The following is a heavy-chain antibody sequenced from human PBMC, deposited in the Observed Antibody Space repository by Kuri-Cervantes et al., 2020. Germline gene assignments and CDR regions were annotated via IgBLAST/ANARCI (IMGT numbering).Heavy chain of an antibody. CDR2: ISYDGSNK. V-gene: IGHV3-30*03. D-gene: IGHD4-11*01. CDR3: ARDLLRTSPTVTTGWFDP. Sequence: GESLKISCAASGFAFSTYGMHWVRQAPGKGLEWVAVISYDGSNKYYADSVKGRFTISKDNSKNTLELQMNNMGTEDTAMYYCARDLLRTSPTVTTGWFDPWGQGTLVTVSS. J-gene: IGHJ5*02. CDR1: GFAFSTYG.